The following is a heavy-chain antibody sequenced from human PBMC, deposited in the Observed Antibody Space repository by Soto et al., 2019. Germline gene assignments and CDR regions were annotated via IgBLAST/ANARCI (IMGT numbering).Heavy chain of an antibody. Sequence: QVQMVQSGTEVKEPGASVKVSCKASGYTFSSRGISWVRQAPGQGLEWLGWISCYNGDTFYAQKVQDRVTMTTDRSTSTAYLDLRTLRSDDTAVYYCAVGVDYGDYGYFDSWGQGTLVTVSS. V-gene: IGHV1-18*04. J-gene: IGHJ4*02. D-gene: IGHD4-17*01. CDR1: GYTFSSRG. CDR3: AVGVDYGDYGYFDS. CDR2: ISCYNGDT.